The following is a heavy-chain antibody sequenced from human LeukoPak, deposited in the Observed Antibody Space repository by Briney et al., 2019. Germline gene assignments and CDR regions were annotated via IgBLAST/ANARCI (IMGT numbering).Heavy chain of an antibody. J-gene: IGHJ4*02. Sequence: SETLSLTCTVSGGSISSYYWSWIRQPPGKGLEWIGYIYYSGSTNYNPSLKSRVTISVDTSKNQFSLKLSSVTAADTAVYYCARALGCSGGSCYTNTANFDYWGQGTLVTVSS. V-gene: IGHV4-59*01. D-gene: IGHD2-15*01. CDR2: IYYSGST. CDR1: GGSISSYY. CDR3: ARALGCSGGSCYTNTANFDY.